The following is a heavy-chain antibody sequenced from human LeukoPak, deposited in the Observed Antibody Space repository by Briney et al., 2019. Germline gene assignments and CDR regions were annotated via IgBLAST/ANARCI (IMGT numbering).Heavy chain of an antibody. CDR3: ARDGAIWNDVGHDY. V-gene: IGHV3-11*04. J-gene: IGHJ4*02. CDR1: GFAFSDYY. D-gene: IGHD1-1*01. Sequence: GGSLRLSCAASGFAFSDYYMHWIRQAPGKGLEWISYISSSATTIYYADSVKGRFTISGDNAKNSLYLQMNSLTAEDTAVYYCARDGAIWNDVGHDYWGQGTLVTVSS. CDR2: ISSSATTI.